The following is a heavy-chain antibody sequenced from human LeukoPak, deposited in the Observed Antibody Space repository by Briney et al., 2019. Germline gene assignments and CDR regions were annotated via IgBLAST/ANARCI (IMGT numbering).Heavy chain of an antibody. Sequence: GGSLRLSCAASGFTFSDYYMSWIRQAPGKGLEWVSYISSSGSTIYYADSVKGRFIISRDDAKNSLYLQMNSLRAEDTAVYYCARERRFLEWFQPRGVLYYFDYWGQGTLVTVSS. CDR2: ISSSGSTI. D-gene: IGHD3-3*01. CDR3: ARERRFLEWFQPRGVLYYFDY. J-gene: IGHJ4*02. V-gene: IGHV3-11*04. CDR1: GFTFSDYY.